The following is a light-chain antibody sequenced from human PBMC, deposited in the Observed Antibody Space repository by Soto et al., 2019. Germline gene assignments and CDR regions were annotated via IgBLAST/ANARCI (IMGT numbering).Light chain of an antibody. CDR1: SRDVGAYDY. V-gene: IGLV2-14*03. CDR2: YVD. Sequence: QSALTQPAYVSGSPGQSMNISCTGKSRDVGAYDYVSWYLQYPDKAPQLLIYYVDHRPSGVSSRFYGSKSGNTASLTISGLQAEDEGDYYCCSYADGSIYFFGTGTKVTVL. CDR3: CSYADGSIYF. J-gene: IGLJ1*01.